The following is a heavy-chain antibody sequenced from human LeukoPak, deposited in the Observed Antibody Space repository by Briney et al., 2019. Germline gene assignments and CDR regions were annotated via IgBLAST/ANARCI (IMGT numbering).Heavy chain of an antibody. J-gene: IGHJ4*02. D-gene: IGHD2-21*02. Sequence: SETLSLTCTVSGGSISSYYWSWIRQPPGKGLEWIGYIYYSGSTNYNPSLKSRVTISVDTSKNQFSLKLSSVTAADTAVYYCARVADCGGDCSALTPPDYWGQGTLVTVSS. CDR1: GGSISSYY. CDR2: IYYSGST. CDR3: ARVADCGGDCSALTPPDY. V-gene: IGHV4-59*01.